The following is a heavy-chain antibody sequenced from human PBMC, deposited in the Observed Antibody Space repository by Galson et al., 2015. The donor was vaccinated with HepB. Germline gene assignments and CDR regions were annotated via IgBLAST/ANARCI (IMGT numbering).Heavy chain of an antibody. CDR2: LQYDGSNK. CDR3: ARGQDYYDSTGYYYGGFDS. J-gene: IGHJ4*02. V-gene: IGHV3-33*01. CDR1: GFTLSSHD. D-gene: IGHD3-22*01. Sequence: SLRLSCAASGFTLSSHDMHWVRQAPDKGLEWVAVLQYDGSNKYYVDSGKGRFTISRDNSKNTLYLQMNSLRAEDTAVYYCARGQDYYDSTGYYYGGFDSWGQGTQVTVSS.